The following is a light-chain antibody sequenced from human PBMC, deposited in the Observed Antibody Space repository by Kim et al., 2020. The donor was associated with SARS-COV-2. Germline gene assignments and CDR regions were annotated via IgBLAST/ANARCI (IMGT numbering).Light chain of an antibody. CDR1: QSITNY. J-gene: IGKJ1*01. CDR3: QQSYYTPRV. Sequence: DIQMTQSPSSLSASVGDRVTITCRASQSITNYLNWYQQKPGKAPKLLVYGASKLQSGVPSRFIGGGSGTEFTLTITSLQPDDFAIYYCQQSYYTPRVFGQGTKVDIK. V-gene: IGKV1-39*01. CDR2: GAS.